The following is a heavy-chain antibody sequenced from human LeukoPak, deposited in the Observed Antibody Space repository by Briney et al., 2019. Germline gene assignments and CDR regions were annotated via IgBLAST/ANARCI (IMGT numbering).Heavy chain of an antibody. Sequence: GTSVKVSCKASGGTFSSYAISWVRQAPGQGLEWMGGIIPIFGTANYAQKFQGRVTITADESTGTAFMGLSSLRSEDTAVYYCARALGTAMVTAAFDIWGQGTMVTVSS. CDR1: GGTFSSYA. CDR3: ARALGTAMVTAAFDI. V-gene: IGHV1-69*13. D-gene: IGHD5-18*01. CDR2: IIPIFGTA. J-gene: IGHJ3*02.